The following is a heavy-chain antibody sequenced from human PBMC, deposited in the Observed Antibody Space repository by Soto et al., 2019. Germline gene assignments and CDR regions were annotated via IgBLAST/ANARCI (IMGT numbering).Heavy chain of an antibody. Sequence: ASVKVSCKASGYTFTSYGISWVRQAPGQGLEWMGWISAYNGNTNYAQKLQGRVTMTTDTSTSTAYMELRSLRSDDTAVYYCARDHPIIAVAGYXDYWGQGTLVTVSS. D-gene: IGHD6-19*01. CDR3: ARDHPIIAVAGYXDY. J-gene: IGHJ4*02. V-gene: IGHV1-18*01. CDR1: GYTFTSYG. CDR2: ISAYNGNT.